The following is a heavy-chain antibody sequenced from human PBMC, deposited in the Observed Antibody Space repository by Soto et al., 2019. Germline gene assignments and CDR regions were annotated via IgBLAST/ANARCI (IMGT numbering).Heavy chain of an antibody. V-gene: IGHV1-3*01. Sequence: QVQLVQSGAEVKKPGASVKVSCKASGYTFTSYAMHWVRQAPGQRLEWMGWINAGNGNTKYSQKFQGRVTITRDTSASTADMELSSLRSEDTAVYYCARVRSYYDSSPGAWFDPWGQGTLVTVSS. J-gene: IGHJ5*02. CDR1: GYTFTSYA. CDR3: ARVRSYYDSSPGAWFDP. CDR2: INAGNGNT. D-gene: IGHD3-22*01.